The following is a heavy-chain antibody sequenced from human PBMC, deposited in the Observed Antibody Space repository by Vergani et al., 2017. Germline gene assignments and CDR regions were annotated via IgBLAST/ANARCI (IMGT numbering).Heavy chain of an antibody. CDR1: GDSVSSNSAA. CDR3: ARGRSPINTMVRGRLPYYYMDV. V-gene: IGHV6-1*01. J-gene: IGHJ6*03. CDR2: TYYRSKWYN. Sequence: QVQLQQSGPGLVKPSQTLSLTCAISGDSVSSNSAAWNWIRQSPSRGLEWLGRTYYRSKWYNDYAVSVKSRITINPDTSKNQFSLKLSSVTAADTAVYYCARGRSPINTMVRGRLPYYYMDVWGKGTTVTVSS. D-gene: IGHD3-10*01.